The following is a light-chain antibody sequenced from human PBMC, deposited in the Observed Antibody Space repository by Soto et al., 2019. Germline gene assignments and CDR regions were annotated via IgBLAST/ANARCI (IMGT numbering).Light chain of an antibody. J-gene: IGKJ4*01. Sequence: DIQMTQSPSSLSASVGDRVTITCRASQSISSYLNWYQQKPGKAPKLLIYAASSLQSGVPSRFSGSGSGTDFTLTISSLQPEDFATYFCQQSSDFPLTFGGGTKVDIK. V-gene: IGKV1-39*01. CDR2: AAS. CDR3: QQSSDFPLT. CDR1: QSISSY.